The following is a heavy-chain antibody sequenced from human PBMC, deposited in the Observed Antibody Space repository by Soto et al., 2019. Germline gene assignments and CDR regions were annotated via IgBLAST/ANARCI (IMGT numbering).Heavy chain of an antibody. CDR2: ISGSGGST. CDR1: GFTFSSYA. J-gene: IGHJ4*02. CDR3: AKDDRITFGGVIVIPYYFDY. D-gene: IGHD3-16*02. Sequence: GGSLRLSCAASGFTFSSYAMSWVRQAPGKGLEWVSAISGSGGSTYYADSVKGRFTISRDNSKNTLYLQMNSLRAEDTAVYYCAKDDRITFGGVIVIPYYFDYWGQGTLVTVSS. V-gene: IGHV3-23*01.